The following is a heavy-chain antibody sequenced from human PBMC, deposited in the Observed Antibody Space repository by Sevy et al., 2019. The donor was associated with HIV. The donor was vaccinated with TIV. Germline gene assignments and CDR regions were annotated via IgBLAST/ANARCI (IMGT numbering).Heavy chain of an antibody. CDR2: IYHSGST. CDR1: GGSISSSNW. Sequence: SETLSLTCAVSGGSISSSNWWSWVRQPPGKGLEWIGEIYHSGSTNYNPSLKSRVTISVDKSKNQFSLKLSSVTAADTAVYYCTSCYPNHISYYYYGMDVWGQGTTVTVSS. CDR3: TSCYPNHISYYYYGMDV. J-gene: IGHJ6*02. V-gene: IGHV4-4*02. D-gene: IGHD2-15*01.